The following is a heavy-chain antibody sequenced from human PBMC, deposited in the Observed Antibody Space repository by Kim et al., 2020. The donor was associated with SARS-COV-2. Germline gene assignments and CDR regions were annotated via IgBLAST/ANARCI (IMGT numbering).Heavy chain of an antibody. CDR2: ST. J-gene: IGHJ4*02. V-gene: IGHV3-66*01. D-gene: IGHD2-21*02. CDR3: AVGDSDACGY. Sequence: STYYADSVKGRFTISRDNPKTTLYLQMNSQRAEDTAVYYWAVGDSDACGYWGQGTLVTVSS.